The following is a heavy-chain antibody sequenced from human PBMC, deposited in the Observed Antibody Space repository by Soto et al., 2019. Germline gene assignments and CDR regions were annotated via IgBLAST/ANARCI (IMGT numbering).Heavy chain of an antibody. V-gene: IGHV3-15*01. CDR2: IKSKTDGGTA. CDR3: TTGIYYDILTGYHNVAY. CDR1: GFNLSHPW. J-gene: IGHJ4*02. Sequence: GGSLRLSCVASGFNLSHPWMTWVRQAAGKGLEWVGRIKSKTDGGTADYAAPVKGRATISRDDSKNTVYLQMNSLKTEDTAVYYCTTGIYYDILTGYHNVAYWGQGALVTV. D-gene: IGHD3-9*01.